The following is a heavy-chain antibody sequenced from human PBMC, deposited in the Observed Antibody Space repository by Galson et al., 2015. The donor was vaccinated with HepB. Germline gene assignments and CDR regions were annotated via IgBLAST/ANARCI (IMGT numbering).Heavy chain of an antibody. J-gene: IGHJ3*02. CDR1: GYTFTSYA. CDR2: INTNTGNP. D-gene: IGHD3-22*01. V-gene: IGHV7-4-1*02. Sequence: SVKVSCKASGYTFTSYAMNWVRQAPGQGLEWMGWINTNTGNPTYAQGFTGRFVFSLDTSVSTAYLQISSLKAEDTAVYYCASSVTYYYDSSPDAFDIWGQGTMVTVSS. CDR3: ASSVTYYYDSSPDAFDI.